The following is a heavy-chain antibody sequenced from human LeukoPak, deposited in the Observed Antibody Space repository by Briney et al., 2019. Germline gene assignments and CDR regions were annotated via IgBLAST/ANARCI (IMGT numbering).Heavy chain of an antibody. CDR2: IHRSGST. CDR3: AREIVGGFNPGAY. V-gene: IGHV4-4*02. J-gene: IGHJ4*02. CDR1: PDSTTSNF. D-gene: IGHD1-14*01. Sequence: SETLSLTCTVSPDSTTSNFWSWVRQPPGRGLEWIGEIHRSGSTNYNPSLQSRVTISIDRSKNQIALELSSVTAADTAVYYCAREIVGGFNPGAYWGQGTLVTVSS.